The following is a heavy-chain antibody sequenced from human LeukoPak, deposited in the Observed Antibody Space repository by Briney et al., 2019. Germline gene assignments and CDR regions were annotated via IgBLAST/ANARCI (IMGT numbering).Heavy chain of an antibody. Sequence: PGRSLRLSCAASGFTFSSYGMHWVRQAPGKGLEWVAVISYDGSNKHYADSVKGRFTISRDNSKNTLYLQMNSLRAEDTAVYYCAKDAPSGCSGGSCYSPYYYYGMDVWGQGTTVTVSS. CDR1: GFTFSSYG. CDR2: ISYDGSNK. J-gene: IGHJ6*02. V-gene: IGHV3-30*18. CDR3: AKDAPSGCSGGSCYSPYYYYGMDV. D-gene: IGHD2-15*01.